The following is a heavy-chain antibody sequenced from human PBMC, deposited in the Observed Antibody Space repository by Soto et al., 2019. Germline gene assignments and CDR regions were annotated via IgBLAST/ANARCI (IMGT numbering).Heavy chain of an antibody. Sequence: VASVKVSCKASGYTFTGYYMHWVRQAPGQGLEWMGWINPNSGGTNYAQKFQGWVTMTRDTSISTAYMELSRLRSDDTAVYYCARVGGGYYYYYGMDVWGQGTTVTVSS. CDR3: ARVGGGYYYYYGMDV. CDR1: GYTFTGYY. D-gene: IGHD3-16*01. V-gene: IGHV1-2*04. CDR2: INPNSGGT. J-gene: IGHJ6*02.